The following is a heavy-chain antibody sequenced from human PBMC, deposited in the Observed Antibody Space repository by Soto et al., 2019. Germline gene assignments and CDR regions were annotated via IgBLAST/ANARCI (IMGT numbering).Heavy chain of an antibody. CDR2: IKQDGSNK. D-gene: IGHD2-15*01. CDR1: GFTFSSYW. CDR3: ARDGEGGVDEGNYYYGMDV. Sequence: GGSLRLSCAASGFTFSSYWMSWVRQAPGKGLEWVANIKQDGSNKYYADSVKGRFTISRDNSKNTLYLQMNSLRAEDTAVYYCARDGEGGVDEGNYYYGMDVWGQGTTVTVSS. J-gene: IGHJ6*02. V-gene: IGHV3-7*01.